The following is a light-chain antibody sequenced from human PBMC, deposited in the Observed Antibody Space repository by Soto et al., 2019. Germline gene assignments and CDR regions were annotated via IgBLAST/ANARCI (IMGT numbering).Light chain of an antibody. CDR1: ESVHRN. V-gene: IGKV3-15*01. CDR2: YAS. J-gene: IGKJ3*01. CDR3: QHYSNWPPT. Sequence: EVVMTQSPATLSVSPGERVTLSCRASESVHRNLAWYQQKPGQGPSLLIYYASTRATGVPDRFTGSGSGTEFTLTITSLQSEDFGVYHCQHYSNWPPTFGPATKVEIK.